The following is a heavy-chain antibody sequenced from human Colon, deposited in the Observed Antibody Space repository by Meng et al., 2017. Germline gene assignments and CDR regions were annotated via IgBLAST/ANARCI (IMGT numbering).Heavy chain of an antibody. J-gene: IGHJ4*02. CDR3: ARLDPYSNYFDS. V-gene: IGHV4-39*01. CDR1: GGSISSSSYY. CDR2: MSFGGSS. Sequence: QLQLQESGPGLVKPSETLSLTCTVPGGSISSSSYYWGWIRQPPGKGLEWIWRMSFGGSSHYNPSLKSRLTISVDTSKNQFSLKLTSVTAADTAMYYCARLDPYSNYFDSWGQETLVTVSS. D-gene: IGHD4-11*01.